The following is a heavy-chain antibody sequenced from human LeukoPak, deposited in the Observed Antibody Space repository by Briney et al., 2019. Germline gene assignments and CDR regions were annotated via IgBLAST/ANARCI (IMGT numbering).Heavy chain of an antibody. V-gene: IGHV3-23*01. D-gene: IGHD6-13*01. J-gene: IGHJ3*01. CDR2: FSATDGSA. CDR3: AKARIAAAGTGAFDV. Sequence: GGSLRLSCAASGFTVSSYGMTWVRQAPGKGLEWVSAFSATDGSAQYAESVKGRFTISRDNTKSSLYLQMNSLRDEDTAVYYCAKARIAAAGTGAFDVWGQGTMVTVSS. CDR1: GFTVSSYG.